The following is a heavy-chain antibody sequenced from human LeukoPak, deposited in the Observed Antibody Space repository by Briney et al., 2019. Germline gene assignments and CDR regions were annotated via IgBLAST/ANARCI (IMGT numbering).Heavy chain of an antibody. V-gene: IGHV3-30*18. J-gene: IGHJ4*02. CDR3: AKGLRGYYYFDY. D-gene: IGHD5-18*01. CDR1: GFTFSTSG. Sequence: GGSLRLSCAASGFTFSTSGMHWVRQAPGKGLEWVAVMSSGGNKEYYADSVRDRFTISRDNSNNTLSLQMNSLRAEDTAVYYCAKGLRGYYYFDYWGQGNLVTVSS. CDR2: MSSGGNKE.